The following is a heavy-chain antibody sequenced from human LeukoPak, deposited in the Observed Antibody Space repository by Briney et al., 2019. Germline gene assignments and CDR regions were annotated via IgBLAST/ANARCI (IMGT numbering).Heavy chain of an antibody. D-gene: IGHD6-13*01. CDR1: GGSFSGYY. CDR3: ARWTGQQLGWYFDL. V-gene: IGHV4-34*01. CDR2: INHSGST. Sequence: PSETLSLTCAVYGGSFSGYYWSWIRQPPGKGLEWIGEINHSGSTNYNPSLKSRVTISVDTSKNQFSLKLSSVTAADTAVYYCARWTGQQLGWYFDLWGRGTLVTVSS. J-gene: IGHJ2*01.